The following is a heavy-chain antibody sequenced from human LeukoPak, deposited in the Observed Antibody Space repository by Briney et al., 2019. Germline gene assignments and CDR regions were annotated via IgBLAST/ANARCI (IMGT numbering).Heavy chain of an antibody. D-gene: IGHD3-22*01. CDR2: INPNSGGT. J-gene: IGHJ4*02. CDR1: GYTFTGYY. V-gene: IGHV1-2*02. CDR3: ARDGNYYDSSGYYYADY. Sequence: GASVKVSCKASGYTFTGYYMHWVRQAPGQGLERMGWINPNSGGTNYAQKFQGRVTMTRDTSISTAYMELSRLRSDDTAVYYCARDGNYYDSSGYYYADYWGQGTLVTVSS.